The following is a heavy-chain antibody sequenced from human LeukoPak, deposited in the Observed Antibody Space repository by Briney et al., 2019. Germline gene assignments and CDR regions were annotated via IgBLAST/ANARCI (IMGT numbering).Heavy chain of an antibody. V-gene: IGHV4-4*07. CDR2: IYTSGTT. D-gene: IGHD6-19*01. J-gene: IGHJ4*02. CDR1: DVSISTYN. CDR3: ARARSPNIAVAGACFDY. Sequence: SETLSLTCTVSDVSISTYNWNWIRQPAGKGLEWIGRIYTSGTTNYSPSLKSRITMSVGTSKNQFSLNLSSVTAADTAVYYCARARSPNIAVAGACFDYWGQGILVTVSS.